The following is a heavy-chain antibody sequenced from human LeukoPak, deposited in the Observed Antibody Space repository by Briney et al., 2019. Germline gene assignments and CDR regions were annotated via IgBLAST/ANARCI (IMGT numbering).Heavy chain of an antibody. CDR2: INPNSGGT. J-gene: IGHJ4*02. V-gene: IGHV1-2*02. CDR3: ARRVVVAATAPTYFDY. CDR1: GYTFTGYY. Sequence: ASVKVSCKASGYTFTGYYMHWVRQAPGQGLEGMGWINPNSGGTNYAQKFQGRVTLTRDTSISTAYMELSRLRSDDTAVYYCARRVVVAATAPTYFDYWGQGTLVTVSS. D-gene: IGHD2-15*01.